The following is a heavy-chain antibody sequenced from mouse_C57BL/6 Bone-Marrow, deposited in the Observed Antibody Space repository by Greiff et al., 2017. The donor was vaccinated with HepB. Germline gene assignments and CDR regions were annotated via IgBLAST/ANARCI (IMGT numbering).Heavy chain of an antibody. CDR1: GFTFSDFY. CDR3: ARESVLYAMDY. Sequence: EVQLVESGGGLVQSGRSLRLSCATSGFTFSDFYMEWVRQAPGKGLEWIAASRNKANDYTTEYSASVKGRFIVSRDTSQSILYLQMNALRAEDTAIYYCARESVLYAMDYWGQGTSVTVSS. CDR2: SRNKANDYTT. V-gene: IGHV7-1*01. J-gene: IGHJ4*01.